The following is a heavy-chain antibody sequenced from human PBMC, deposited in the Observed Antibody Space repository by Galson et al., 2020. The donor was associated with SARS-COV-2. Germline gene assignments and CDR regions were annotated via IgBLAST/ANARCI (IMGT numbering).Heavy chain of an antibody. CDR2: IVVGSGKT. J-gene: IGHJ4*02. V-gene: IGHV1-58*01. CDR3: AAFVGNNPAY. D-gene: IGHD1-26*01. CDR1: GFRFTASA. Sequence: SVKVSCKTSGFRFTASAVQWVRQARGQRLEWIGWIVVGSGKTNYAQKFQERVTITRDMSTTTAYMELSSLRSEDTAVYYCAAFVGNNPAYCGQVTLVSVSS.